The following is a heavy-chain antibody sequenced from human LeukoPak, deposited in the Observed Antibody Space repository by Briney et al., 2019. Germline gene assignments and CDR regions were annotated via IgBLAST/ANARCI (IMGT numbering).Heavy chain of an antibody. CDR2: ISSSGSPM. V-gene: IGHV3-48*03. J-gene: IGHJ4*02. Sequence: GGSLRLSCAAPGFTFSTYEMNWVRQAPGKGLEWVSYISSSGSPMYYEDSVKGRFTISRDNAKNSLYLQMNSLRAEDTAVYYCARLRYFDYWGQGTLVTVSS. CDR3: ARLRYFDY. CDR1: GFTFSTYE.